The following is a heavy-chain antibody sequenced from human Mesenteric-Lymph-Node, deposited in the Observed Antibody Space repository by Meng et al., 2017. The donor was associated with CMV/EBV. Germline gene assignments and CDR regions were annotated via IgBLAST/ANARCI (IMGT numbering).Heavy chain of an antibody. CDR2: INPKTGGR. V-gene: IGHV1-2*06. Sequence: QVQLVQSGTEVKKPGASVRVSCKVSGYTFIDYYINWVRQAPGQGLEWMGRINPKTGGRSYAQNFQGRVTMTRDTSINTAYMEVNRLNSDDTAMYYCARDRDTDWYSPFDYWGPGTLVTVSS. CDR3: ARDRDTDWYSPFDY. CDR1: GYTFIDYY. D-gene: IGHD3-9*01. J-gene: IGHJ4*02.